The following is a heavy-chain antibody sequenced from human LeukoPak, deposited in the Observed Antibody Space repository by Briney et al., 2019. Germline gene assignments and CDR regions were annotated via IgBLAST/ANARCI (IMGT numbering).Heavy chain of an antibody. CDR2: IYSGGST. V-gene: IGHV3-66*01. D-gene: IGHD6-19*01. CDR3: ARASWVAGLDY. CDR1: GFTVSSNY. J-gene: IGHJ4*02. Sequence: GGSLRLSCAASGFTVSSNYMSWVRQAPGKGLEWVSVIYSGGSTYYADSAKGRFTISRDNSKNTLYLQMNSLRAEDTAAYYCARASWVAGLDYWGQGTLVTVSS.